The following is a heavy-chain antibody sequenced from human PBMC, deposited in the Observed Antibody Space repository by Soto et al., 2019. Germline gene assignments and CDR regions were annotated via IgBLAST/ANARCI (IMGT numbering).Heavy chain of an antibody. CDR3: ARVRLYNGNNFGSFDY. CDR1: GYTFTSYG. CDR2: IIPISGSA. Sequence: GASVKVSCKASGYTFTSYGISWVRQAPGQGLEWMGGIIPISGSANYPRNFQGRVTITADESTSTAYMELSSLRSEDTAVYYCARVRLYNGNNFGSFDYWGQGTLVTVSS. V-gene: IGHV1-69*13. D-gene: IGHD2-8*01. J-gene: IGHJ4*02.